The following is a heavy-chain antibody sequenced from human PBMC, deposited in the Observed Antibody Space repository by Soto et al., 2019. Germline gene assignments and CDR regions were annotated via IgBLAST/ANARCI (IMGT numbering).Heavy chain of an antibody. V-gene: IGHV4-39*02. CDR3: AREGTVVSSTRAFDI. CDR2: IYYSGST. J-gene: IGHJ3*02. CDR1: GGSISSSSYY. D-gene: IGHD2-2*01. Sequence: QLQLQESGPGLVKPSETLSLTCTVSGGSISSSSYYWGWIRQPPGKGLEWIGSIYYSGSTYYNPSLKSRVTISVDTSKNQFSLKLSSVTAADTAVYYCAREGTVVSSTRAFDIWGQGTMVTVSS.